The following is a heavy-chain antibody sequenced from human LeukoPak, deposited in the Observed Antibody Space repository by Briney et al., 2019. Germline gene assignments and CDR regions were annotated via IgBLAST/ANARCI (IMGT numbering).Heavy chain of an antibody. CDR1: GYTFTSYG. Sequence: ASVKVSCKASGYTFTSYGISWVRQAPGQGLEWMGWISAYNGNTNYAQKLQGRVTMTTDTSTSTAYMELRSLRSDDTAVYYCARVHSSSWYGGANFDYWGQGTLVTVSS. CDR2: ISAYNGNT. J-gene: IGHJ4*02. D-gene: IGHD6-13*01. CDR3: ARVHSSSWYGGANFDY. V-gene: IGHV1-18*01.